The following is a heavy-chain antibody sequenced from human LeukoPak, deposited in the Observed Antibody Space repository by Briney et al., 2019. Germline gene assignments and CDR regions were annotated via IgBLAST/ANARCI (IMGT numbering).Heavy chain of an antibody. J-gene: IGHJ4*02. CDR1: GGSISSYY. CDR2: IYYSGST. V-gene: IGHV4-59*01. CDR3: ARVGSGSYYNLFDY. Sequence: SETLSLTCTVSGGSISSYYWSWIRQPPGKGLEWIGYIYYSGSTNYNPSLESRVTISVDTSKNQFSLKLSSVTAADTAVYYCARVGSGSYYNLFDYWGQGTLVTVSS. D-gene: IGHD3-10*01.